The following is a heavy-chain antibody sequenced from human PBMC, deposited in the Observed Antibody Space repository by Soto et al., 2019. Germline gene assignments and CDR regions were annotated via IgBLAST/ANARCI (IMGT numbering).Heavy chain of an antibody. CDR3: ARDRRVRGVLDV. D-gene: IGHD3-10*01. Sequence: PSETLSLTCTVSGGSVSSGSYYWSWIRQPPGKGLEWIGYIYYSGSTNYNPSLKSRVTISVDTSKNQFSLKLSSVTAADTAVYYCARDRRVRGVLDVWGQGTTVT. CDR2: IYYSGST. V-gene: IGHV4-61*01. CDR1: GGSVSSGSYY. J-gene: IGHJ6*02.